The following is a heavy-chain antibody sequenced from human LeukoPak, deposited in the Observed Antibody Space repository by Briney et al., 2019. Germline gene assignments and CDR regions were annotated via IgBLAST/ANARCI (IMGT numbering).Heavy chain of an antibody. J-gene: IGHJ5*02. CDR3: ARDSSRFDP. CDR2: IDYSGSI. V-gene: IGHV4-59*01. D-gene: IGHD2-2*01. CDR1: GGSISSYS. Sequence: SETLSLTCTVSGGSISSYSWSWIRQPPGKGLEWIGYIDYSGSIKYNPSLKGRVTISVDTSKNQFSLKLSSVTAADTAVYYCARDSSRFDPWGQGILVTVSS.